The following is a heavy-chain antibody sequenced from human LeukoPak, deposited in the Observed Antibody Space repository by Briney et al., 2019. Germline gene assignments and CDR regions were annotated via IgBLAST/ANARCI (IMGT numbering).Heavy chain of an antibody. Sequence: GGSLRLSCEASGFTFSRYWMHWVRQAPGKGLVWVSRIKSDGKTNYADSVKGRFTISRDNAKNTVSLQMNSLRADDTGVYYCARAPSEVGGYYPEYFRHWGQGTMVTVSS. CDR2: IKSDGKT. CDR1: GFTFSRYW. CDR3: ARAPSEVGGYYPEYFRH. V-gene: IGHV3-74*01. J-gene: IGHJ1*01. D-gene: IGHD3-22*01.